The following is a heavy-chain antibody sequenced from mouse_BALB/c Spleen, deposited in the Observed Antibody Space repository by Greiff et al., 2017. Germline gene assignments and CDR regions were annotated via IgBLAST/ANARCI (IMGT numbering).Heavy chain of an antibody. Sequence: SGPELVKPGASVKISCKASGYTFTDYYMNWVKQSHGKSLEWIGLVNPNNGGTSYNQKFKGKATLTVDKSSSTAYMELRSLTSEDSAVYYCALLRRAYWGQGTLVTVSA. J-gene: IGHJ3*01. D-gene: IGHD1-2*01. CDR3: ALLRRAY. V-gene: IGHV1-26*01. CDR1: GYTFTDYY. CDR2: VNPNNGGT.